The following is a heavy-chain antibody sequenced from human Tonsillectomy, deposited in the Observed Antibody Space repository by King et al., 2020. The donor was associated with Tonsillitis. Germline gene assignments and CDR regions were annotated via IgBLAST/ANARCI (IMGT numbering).Heavy chain of an antibody. CDR3: ARRVDYYDSSGYFLADAFDI. D-gene: IGHD3-22*01. V-gene: IGHV4-34*01. CDR1: GGSFIGYY. J-gene: IGHJ3*02. CDR2: INHSGST. Sequence: VQLQQWGAGLLKPSETLSLTCAVYGGSFIGYYWSWIRQPPGKGLEWIGGINHSGSTNYNPSLMSRVTISVDTSKNQFSMKLSSVTAADTAVYYCARRVDYYDSSGYFLADAFDIWGQGTMVTVSS.